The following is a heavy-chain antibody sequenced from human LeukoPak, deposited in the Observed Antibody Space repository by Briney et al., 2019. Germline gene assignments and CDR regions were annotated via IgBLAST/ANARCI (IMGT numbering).Heavy chain of an antibody. Sequence: TGGSLRLSCAASGFTFSSYGMHWVRQAPGKGPEWVAVISYGGSDKYYADSVKGRFTISRDNSKNSLYLQMNSLRAEDTALYYCAKDMYVDTAMVYTGYYFDYWGQGTLVTVSS. D-gene: IGHD5-18*01. V-gene: IGHV3-30*18. CDR1: GFTFSSYG. CDR3: AKDMYVDTAMVYTGYYFDY. CDR2: ISYGGSDK. J-gene: IGHJ4*02.